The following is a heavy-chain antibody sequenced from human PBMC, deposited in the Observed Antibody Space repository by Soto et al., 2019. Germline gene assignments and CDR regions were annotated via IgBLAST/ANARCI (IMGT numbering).Heavy chain of an antibody. D-gene: IGHD1-1*01. CDR2: IYYSGST. J-gene: IGHJ4*02. V-gene: IGHV4-59*08. Sequence: SETLSLTCPVAGFSISSYDGSWIRQPPRKGLEWIGYIYYSGSTNYNPSLKSRVTISVDTSKNQFSLRLTSVTAADTAVYYCARQKRDVPAFFDYWGQGILVTVSS. CDR3: ARQKRDVPAFFDY. CDR1: GFSISSYD.